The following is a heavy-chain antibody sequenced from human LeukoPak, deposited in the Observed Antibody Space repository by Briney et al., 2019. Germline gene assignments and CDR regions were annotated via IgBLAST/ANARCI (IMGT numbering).Heavy chain of an antibody. CDR3: ARDLGQYYDTSDNWFDP. CDR1: GFTFSNYW. D-gene: IGHD3-22*01. CDR2: INSDGINT. Sequence: GGSLRLSCAVSGFTFSNYWMHWVRQAPGKGLVWVSRINSDGINTSYADSVKGRFTISRDNAKNTLNLQMNSLRAEDTAVYYCARDLGQYYDTSDNWFDPWGQGTLVTVSS. V-gene: IGHV3-74*01. J-gene: IGHJ5*02.